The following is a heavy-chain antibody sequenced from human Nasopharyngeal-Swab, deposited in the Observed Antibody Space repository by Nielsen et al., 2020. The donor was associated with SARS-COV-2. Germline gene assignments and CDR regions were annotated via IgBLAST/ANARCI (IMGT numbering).Heavy chain of an antibody. J-gene: IGHJ4*02. CDR3: AKVSWEWELLRWYFDY. CDR2: ISGSGGST. CDR1: GFTFSSYA. D-gene: IGHD1-26*01. V-gene: IGHV3-23*01. Sequence: GEPLKISCAASGFTFSSYAMSWVRQAPGKGLEWVSAISGSGGSTYYADSVKGRFTISRDSSKNTLYLQMNSLRAEDTAVYYCAKVSWEWELLRWYFDYWGQGTLVTVSS.